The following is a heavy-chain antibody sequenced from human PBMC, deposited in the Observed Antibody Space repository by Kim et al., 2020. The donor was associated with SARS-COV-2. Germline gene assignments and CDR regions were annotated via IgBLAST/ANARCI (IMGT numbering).Heavy chain of an antibody. CDR1: GGSISSGGYY. Sequence: SETLSLTCTVSGGSISSGGYYWSWIRQHPGKGLEWIGYIYYSGSTYYNPSLKSRVTISVDTSKIQFSLKLSSVTAADTAVYYCARARITMIVVLDAFDIWGQGTMVPVSS. V-gene: IGHV4-31*03. CDR2: IYYSGST. D-gene: IGHD3-22*01. CDR3: ARARITMIVVLDAFDI. J-gene: IGHJ3*02.